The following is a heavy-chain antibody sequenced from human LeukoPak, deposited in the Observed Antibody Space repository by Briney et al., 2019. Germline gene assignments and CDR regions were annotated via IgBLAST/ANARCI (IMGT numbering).Heavy chain of an antibody. CDR3: AISGGGYYYGMDV. J-gene: IGHJ6*02. D-gene: IGHD3-10*01. V-gene: IGHV4-30-4*01. Sequence: SETLSHTCTVSGGSISSGDYYWSWIRQPPGKGLEWIGYIYYSGSTYYNPSLKSRVTISVDTSKNQFSLKLSSVTAADTAVYYCAISGGGYYYGMDVWGQGTTVTVSS. CDR1: GGSISSGDYY. CDR2: IYYSGST.